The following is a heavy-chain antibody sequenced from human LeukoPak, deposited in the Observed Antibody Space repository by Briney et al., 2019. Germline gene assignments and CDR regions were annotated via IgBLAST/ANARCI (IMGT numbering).Heavy chain of an antibody. CDR3: ARGAPFDFWSGSHYYYGMDV. V-gene: IGHV4-59*01. Sequence: SETLSLACTVSGGSISSYYWSWIRQPPGKGLEWIGYIYYSGSTNYNPSLKSRVTISVDTSKNQFSLKLSSVTAADTAVYYCARGAPFDFWSGSHYYYGMDVWGQGTTVTVSS. D-gene: IGHD3-3*01. J-gene: IGHJ6*02. CDR2: IYYSGST. CDR1: GGSISSYY.